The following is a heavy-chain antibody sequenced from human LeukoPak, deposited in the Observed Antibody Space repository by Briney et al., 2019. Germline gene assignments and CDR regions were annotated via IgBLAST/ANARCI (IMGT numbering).Heavy chain of an antibody. D-gene: IGHD4/OR15-4a*01. CDR1: GVSISTDY. V-gene: IGHV4-59*13. CDR3: ARDAGATAY. J-gene: IGHJ4*02. CDR2: IHYSGST. Sequence: SETLSLTCTVSGVSISTDYWTWVRQSPGKGLEWIGYIHYSGSTNYNPSLKSRVTISVDTSKNQISLKLTSVTSADTAVYYCARDAGATAYWGQGALVTVSS.